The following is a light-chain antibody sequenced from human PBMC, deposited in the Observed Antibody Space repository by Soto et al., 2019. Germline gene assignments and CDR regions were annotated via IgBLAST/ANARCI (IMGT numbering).Light chain of an antibody. CDR3: QQYNNWPTT. V-gene: IGKV3-15*01. Sequence: EIVMTQSPASLSVSPGERATLSCRASQNVLSNLAWYQQKPGQAPRLLIYGASTRATGLPARFSGSGSGTQFTLTISSLQSQDFAVYYCQQYNNWPTTFGQGTRLEI. CDR1: QNVLSN. CDR2: GAS. J-gene: IGKJ5*01.